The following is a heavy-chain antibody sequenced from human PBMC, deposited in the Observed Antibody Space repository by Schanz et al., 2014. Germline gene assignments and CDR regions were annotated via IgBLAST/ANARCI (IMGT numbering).Heavy chain of an antibody. CDR3: ARGYCAGTSCPIFDY. CDR2: INTNTGNP. V-gene: IGHV7-4-1*02. D-gene: IGHD2-2*01. CDR1: GYNFTTYT. J-gene: IGHJ4*02. Sequence: QVQLVQSGSELTRPGASVKVSCKASGYNFTTYTMNWVRQAPGQGLEWMGWINTNTGNPTYAQGFTGRFVFSLDTSVSTTHLQITNLKADDTAVYYCARGYCAGTSCPIFDYWGQGTLVTVSS.